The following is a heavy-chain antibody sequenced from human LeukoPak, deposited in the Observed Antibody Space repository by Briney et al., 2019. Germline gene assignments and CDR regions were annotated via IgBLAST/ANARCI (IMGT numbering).Heavy chain of an antibody. J-gene: IGHJ5*02. V-gene: IGHV4-39*01. CDR3: ARIPGGALNWFDP. CDR2: IYYSGST. Sequence: SETLSLTCTVSGGSISSSSYYWGWIRQPPGKGLEWIGTIYYSGSTYYNPSLKSRVTISVDTSKNQFSLKLTSVAAADRAVYYCARIPGGALNWFDPWGQGTLVTVSS. D-gene: IGHD2-2*02. CDR1: GGSISSSSYY.